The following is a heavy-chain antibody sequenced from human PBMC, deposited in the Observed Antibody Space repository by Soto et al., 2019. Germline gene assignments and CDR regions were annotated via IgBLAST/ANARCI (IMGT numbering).Heavy chain of an antibody. D-gene: IGHD3-3*01. V-gene: IGHV3-30-3*01. CDR2: ISYDGSNK. CDR3: ARGGVITIFGPSFP. Sequence: WWSLRLSCSASVFTFSSYAMHWFCQAPGKGLEWVAVISYDGSNKYYADSVKGRFTISRDNSKNTLYLQMDSLRAEDTAVYYCARGGVITIFGPSFPWGQGTLVTVSS. J-gene: IGHJ5*02. CDR1: VFTFSSYA.